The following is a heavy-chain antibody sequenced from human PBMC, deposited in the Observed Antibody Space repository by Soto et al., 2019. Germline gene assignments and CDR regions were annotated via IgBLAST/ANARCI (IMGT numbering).Heavy chain of an antibody. CDR3: ARDVTSHGPRGYSSSWYGWFDP. D-gene: IGHD6-13*01. CDR2: ISAITPNT. Sequence: DVQLLESGGGLVQPGGSLRLSCAASGFTFNINVMSWVRLAPGKGPEWVSAISAITPNTYYADSVRGRFTISRDNSRSTVYLQMDSLRVEDTALYYCARDVTSHGPRGYSSSWYGWFDPWGQGTLVTVSS. V-gene: IGHV3-23*01. CDR1: GFTFNINV. J-gene: IGHJ5*02.